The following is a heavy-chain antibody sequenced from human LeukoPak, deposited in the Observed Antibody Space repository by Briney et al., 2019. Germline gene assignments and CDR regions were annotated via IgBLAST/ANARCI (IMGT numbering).Heavy chain of an antibody. V-gene: IGHV1-69*04. D-gene: IGHD3-10*01. Sequence: SVKVSCKASGGTFSSYAISWVRQAPGQGLEWMGRIIPILGIANYAQKFQGRVTITADKSTSTAYMELSSLRSEDTAVYYCARLDGSGSQTYFDYWGQGTQVTVSS. CDR2: IIPILGIA. J-gene: IGHJ4*02. CDR3: ARLDGSGSQTYFDY. CDR1: GGTFSSYA.